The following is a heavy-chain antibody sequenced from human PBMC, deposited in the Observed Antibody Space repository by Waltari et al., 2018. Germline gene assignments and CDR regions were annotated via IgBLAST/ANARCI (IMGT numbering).Heavy chain of an antibody. D-gene: IGHD3-3*01. CDR1: GFTFSDHY. V-gene: IGHV3-72*01. Sequence: EVQLVESGGGLVQPGGSLRLSCAASGFTFSDHYMDWVRQAPGKGLEWVGRTRNKANSYTTEYAASVKGRFTISRDDSKNSLYLQMNSLKTEDTAVYYCARELRFLEWPFDYWGQGTLVTVSS. CDR2: TRNKANSYTT. J-gene: IGHJ4*02. CDR3: ARELRFLEWPFDY.